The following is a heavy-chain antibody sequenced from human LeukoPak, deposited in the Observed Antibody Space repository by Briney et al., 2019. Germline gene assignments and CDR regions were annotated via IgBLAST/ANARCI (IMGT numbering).Heavy chain of an antibody. Sequence: GGSLRLSCAASGFTVSSNYMSWVRQAPGKGLEWVSVIYSGGSTYCADSVKGRFTIFRDNSKNTLYLQMNSLRAEDTAVYYCARSGVGFGYYGMDVWGQGTTVTVSS. CDR1: GFTVSSNY. CDR2: IYSGGST. V-gene: IGHV3-66*01. J-gene: IGHJ6*02. D-gene: IGHD3-10*01. CDR3: ARSGVGFGYYGMDV.